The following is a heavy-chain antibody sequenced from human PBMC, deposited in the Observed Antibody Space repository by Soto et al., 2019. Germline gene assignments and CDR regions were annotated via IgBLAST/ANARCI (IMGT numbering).Heavy chain of an antibody. D-gene: IGHD6-6*01. CDR3: AKRGASLSIDY. V-gene: IGHV3-30*18. J-gene: IGHJ4*02. CDR2: ISYDGSNK. Sequence: QVQLVESGGGVVQPGRSLRLSCAASGFTFSNYGMQWVRQAPGKGLEWVAIISYDGSNKYYADSVKGRFTISRDNSKNTLYLQVNSLRAEDTAVYYCAKRGASLSIDYWGQGALVTVTS. CDR1: GFTFSNYG.